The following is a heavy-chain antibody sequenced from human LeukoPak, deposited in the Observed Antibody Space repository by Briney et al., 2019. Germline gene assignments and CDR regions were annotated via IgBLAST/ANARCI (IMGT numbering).Heavy chain of an antibody. D-gene: IGHD3-22*01. CDR3: ARDLSSGYSRGGFDP. J-gene: IGHJ5*02. CDR2: INPSGGST. CDR1: GYTFTSYY. Sequence: ASVKVSCTASGYTFTSYYMHWVRQAPGQGLEWMGIINPSGGSTSYAQKFQGRVTMTRDTSTSTVYMGLSSLRSEDTAVYYCARDLSSGYSRGGFDPWGQGTLVTVSS. V-gene: IGHV1-46*01.